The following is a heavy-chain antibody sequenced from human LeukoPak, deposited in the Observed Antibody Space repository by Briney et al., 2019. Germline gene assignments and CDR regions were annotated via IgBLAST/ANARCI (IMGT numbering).Heavy chain of an antibody. J-gene: IGHJ1*01. D-gene: IGHD3-22*01. CDR2: IYHSGST. V-gene: IGHV4-38-2*02. CDR1: GYSISSGYH. CDR3: ARVVQSTDSSGFYLPEYFQH. Sequence: SETLSLTCTVSGYSISSGYHWGWIRQPPGKGLEWVGSIYHSGSTYYNPSLKSRVTISVDTSKNQFSLKLRSVTAADTAVYYCARVVQSTDSSGFYLPEYFQHWGQGTLVTVSS.